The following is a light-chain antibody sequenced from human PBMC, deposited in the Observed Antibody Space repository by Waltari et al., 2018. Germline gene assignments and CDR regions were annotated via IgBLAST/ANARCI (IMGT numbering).Light chain of an antibody. CDR3: QSYDNSLNAVI. Sequence: QSVLTQPPSVSGAPGQRVTISCTGSFSNIGTSYDVHWYRQVPGTAPKLLIYGNNNRPSGVPDLVSGSKSGTSASLAITGLQAEDEADDFCQSYDNSLNAVIFGGGTKLTVL. CDR1: FSNIGTSYD. V-gene: IGLV1-40*01. J-gene: IGLJ2*01. CDR2: GNN.